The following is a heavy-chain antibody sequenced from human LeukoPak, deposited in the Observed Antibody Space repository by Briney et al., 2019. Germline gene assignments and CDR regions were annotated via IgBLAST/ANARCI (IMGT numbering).Heavy chain of an antibody. V-gene: IGHV3-49*03. Sequence: GGSLRLSCTASGFTFGDYAMSWFRQAPGKGLEWVGFIRSKAYGGTTEYAASVKGRFTISRDDSKSIAYLQMNSLKTEDTAVYYCTRAPAAEARYYYDSSPVDCWGQGTLVTVSS. CDR1: GFTFGDYA. CDR3: TRAPAAEARYYYDSSPVDC. CDR2: IRSKAYGGTT. D-gene: IGHD3-22*01. J-gene: IGHJ4*02.